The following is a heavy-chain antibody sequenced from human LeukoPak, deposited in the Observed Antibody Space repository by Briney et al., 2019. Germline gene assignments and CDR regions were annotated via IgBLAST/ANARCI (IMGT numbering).Heavy chain of an antibody. CDR1: GFTFDDYA. CDR2: ISWDGGST. V-gene: IGHV3-43D*03. Sequence: GRSLRLSCAASGFTFDDYAMHWVRQAPGKGLEWVSLISWDGGSTYYADSVKGRFTISRDNSKNSLYLQMNSLRAEDTALYYCAKDPTTGTTWMGAFDIWGQGTMVTVSS. CDR3: AKDPTTGTTWMGAFDI. J-gene: IGHJ3*02. D-gene: IGHD1-1*01.